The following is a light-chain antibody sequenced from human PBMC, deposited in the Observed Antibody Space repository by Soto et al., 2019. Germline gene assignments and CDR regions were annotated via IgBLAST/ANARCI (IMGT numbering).Light chain of an antibody. CDR2: DTN. J-gene: IGLJ3*02. CDR3: SLSYGAFAM. V-gene: IGLV7-46*01. CDR1: TGAVTSGHY. Sequence: QAVVTQEPSLTVSPEGTVTLTCGSNTGAVTSGHYPYWFRQKPGQAPRTLIYDTNNKHSWTPARFSGSLLGDKAALTLSGAQPEDEAEYYCSLSYGAFAMFGGGTKLTVL.